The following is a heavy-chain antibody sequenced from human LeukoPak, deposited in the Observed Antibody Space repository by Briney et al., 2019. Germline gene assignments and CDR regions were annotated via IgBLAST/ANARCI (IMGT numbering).Heavy chain of an antibody. V-gene: IGHV4-30-2*01. CDR3: ARVDLYGGAYYFDY. CDR1: GGSISSGGYS. CDR2: IYHSGST. Sequence: PSQTLSLTCAVSGGSISSGGYSWSWIRQPPGKGLEWIGYIYHSGSTYYNPSLKSRVTISVDRSKNQFSLKLSSVTAADTAVYYCARVDLYGGAYYFDYWGQGTLVTVSS. D-gene: IGHD4-23*01. J-gene: IGHJ4*02.